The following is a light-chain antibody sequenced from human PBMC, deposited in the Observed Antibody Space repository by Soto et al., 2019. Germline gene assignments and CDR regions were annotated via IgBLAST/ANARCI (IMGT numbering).Light chain of an antibody. CDR3: CSYAGSYTSV. CDR2: DVS. CDR1: SSDVGTYNY. J-gene: IGLJ2*01. Sequence: QSALTQPRSVSGSPGQSVTISCTGTSSDVGTYNYVSWYQQHPGKAPKLMIYDVSQRPSGVPDRFSGSKSGNTAALTISGLQAEDESDYNCCSYAGSYTSVFGGGTKLTVL. V-gene: IGLV2-11*01.